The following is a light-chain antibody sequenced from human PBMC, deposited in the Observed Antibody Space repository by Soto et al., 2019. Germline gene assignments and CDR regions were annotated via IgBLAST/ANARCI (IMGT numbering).Light chain of an antibody. CDR2: DVS. CDR1: SSDVGGYNY. Sequence: QSVLTQPRSVSGSPGQSVTISCTGTSSDVGGYNYVSWYQQHPGKAPKLMIYDVSKRPSGVPDRFSGSKSGNTASLTISGLQVEDEADYYCCSYAGSYTFEVFGGGTKLTVL. J-gene: IGLJ2*01. V-gene: IGLV2-11*01. CDR3: CSYAGSYTFEV.